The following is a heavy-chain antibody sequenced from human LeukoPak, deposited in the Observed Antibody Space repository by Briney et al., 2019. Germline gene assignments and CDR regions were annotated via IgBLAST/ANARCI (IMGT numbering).Heavy chain of an antibody. Sequence: ASVTVSCTTSGYTFTSYGISWVRQAPGQGPEWMGWISGYNANTNYRQKFQGRVTMTIDPSTSTVYMELRSLRSDDTAVDYCARDFDGFDYWGQGTLVTVSS. J-gene: IGHJ4*02. CDR3: ARDFDGFDY. CDR1: GYTFTSYG. V-gene: IGHV1-18*01. CDR2: ISGYNANT.